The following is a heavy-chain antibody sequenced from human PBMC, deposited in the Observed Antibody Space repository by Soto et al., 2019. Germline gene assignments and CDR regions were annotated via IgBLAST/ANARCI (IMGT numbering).Heavy chain of an antibody. V-gene: IGHV1-46*03. Sequence: QVQLVQSGAEVKKPGASVKVSCKASGYTFTSYYMHWVRQAPGQGLEWMGIINPSGGSTSYAQKXXGXXTMTRDTSTSTVYMELSSLRSEDTAVYYCARGTDQGEYFQHWGQGTLVTVSS. CDR1: GYTFTSYY. CDR2: INPSGGST. CDR3: ARGTDQGEYFQH. J-gene: IGHJ1*01.